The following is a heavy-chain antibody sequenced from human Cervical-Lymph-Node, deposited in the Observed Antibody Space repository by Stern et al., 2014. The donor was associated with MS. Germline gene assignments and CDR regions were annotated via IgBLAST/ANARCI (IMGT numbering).Heavy chain of an antibody. J-gene: IGHJ4*02. Sequence: QLVQSGAEVKKPGASVKVSCKASGYTFINYYIHWVRQAPGQGLEWMGWISPYSGGTNYAQNFQGRVTMTRDTSISTVYLELSSLTSDDAAVYYCARDLYCSGGSCYYYFDFWGQGTLVTVSS. CDR1: GYTFINYY. CDR2: ISPYSGGT. D-gene: IGHD2-15*01. V-gene: IGHV1-2*02. CDR3: ARDLYCSGGSCYYYFDF.